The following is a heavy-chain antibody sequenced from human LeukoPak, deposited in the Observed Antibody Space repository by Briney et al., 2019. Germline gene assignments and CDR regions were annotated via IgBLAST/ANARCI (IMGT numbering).Heavy chain of an antibody. CDR2: AGSTGVST. CDR3: AKDPGVVPAHYFDY. V-gene: IGHV3-23*01. D-gene: IGHD2-2*01. J-gene: IGHJ4*02. Sequence: GGSLRLSCAASGFTFSSYAMNWVRQAPGKGLEWVSGAGSTGVSTFYADSVKGRFTVSRDNSKNTLSLQMNSPRAEDTAVYYCAKDPGVVPAHYFDYWGQGTLVTVSS. CDR1: GFTFSSYA.